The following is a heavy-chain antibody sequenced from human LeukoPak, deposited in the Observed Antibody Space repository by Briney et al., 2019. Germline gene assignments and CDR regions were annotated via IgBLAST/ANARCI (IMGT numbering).Heavy chain of an antibody. CDR1: GDSVSSNRAS. J-gene: IGHJ4*02. CDR3: SRSDGGSDFDY. D-gene: IGHD5-24*01. Sequence: SQTLSLTCAISGDSVSSNRASWTWIRQSPSRGLEWLGRTYYRSKWYNDYAVSLKSRISINPDTSKNQFSLQLNSVTPEDTAVYYCSRSDGGSDFDYWGQGTLVRLL. V-gene: IGHV6-1*01. CDR2: TYYRSKWYN.